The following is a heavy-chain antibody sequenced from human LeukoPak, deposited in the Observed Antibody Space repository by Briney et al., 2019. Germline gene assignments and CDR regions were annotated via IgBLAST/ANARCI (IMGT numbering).Heavy chain of an antibody. CDR3: AKRDVRDYVWGSYRYSPNLDY. J-gene: IGHJ4*02. D-gene: IGHD3-16*02. CDR2: ISGSGGST. Sequence: GGSLRLSCAASGFTFSSYAMSWVRQAPGKGLEWVSAISGSGGSTYYADSVKGRFTISRDNSKNTLYLQMNSLRAEDTAVYYCAKRDVRDYVWGSYRYSPNLDYWGQGTLVTVSS. V-gene: IGHV3-23*01. CDR1: GFTFSSYA.